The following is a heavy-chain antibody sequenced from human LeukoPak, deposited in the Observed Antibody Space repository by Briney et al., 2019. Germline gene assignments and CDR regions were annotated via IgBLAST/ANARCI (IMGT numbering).Heavy chain of an antibody. V-gene: IGHV4-59*08. CDR1: GGSISSYY. CDR3: ARTRKRGYSYDAFDI. J-gene: IGHJ3*02. D-gene: IGHD5-18*01. CDR2: IYYSGST. Sequence: SETLSLTCTVSGGSISSYYWSWIRQPPGKGLEWIGYIYYSGSTNYNPSLKSRVTISVDTSKNQFSLKLSSVTAADTAVYYCARTRKRGYSYDAFDIWGQGTMVTVST.